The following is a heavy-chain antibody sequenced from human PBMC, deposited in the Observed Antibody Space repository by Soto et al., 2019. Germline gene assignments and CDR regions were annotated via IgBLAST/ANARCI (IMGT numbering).Heavy chain of an antibody. CDR1: GFTVSSNY. CDR3: AKAGYFDWLYYFDY. V-gene: IGHV3-23*04. D-gene: IGHD3-9*01. Sequence: EVQLVESGGGLIQPGGSLRLSCAASGFTVSSNYMSWVRQAPGKGLEWVSAISGSGGSTYYADSVKGRFTISRDNSKNTLYLQMNSLRAEDTAVYYCAKAGYFDWLYYFDYWGQGTLVTVSS. CDR2: ISGSGGST. J-gene: IGHJ4*02.